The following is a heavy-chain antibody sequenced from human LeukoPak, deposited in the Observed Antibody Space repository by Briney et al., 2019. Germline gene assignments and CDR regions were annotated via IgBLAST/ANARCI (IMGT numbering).Heavy chain of an antibody. Sequence: GGSLRLSCAASGFTFSSYGMHWVRQAPGKGLEWVAVIWYDGSNKYYADSVKGRFTISRDNSKNTLYLQMNSLRAEDTAVYYCARDRGHSGSYLAYYFDYWGQGTPVTVSS. V-gene: IGHV3-33*01. D-gene: IGHD1-26*01. J-gene: IGHJ4*02. CDR1: GFTFSSYG. CDR2: IWYDGSNK. CDR3: ARDRGHSGSYLAYYFDY.